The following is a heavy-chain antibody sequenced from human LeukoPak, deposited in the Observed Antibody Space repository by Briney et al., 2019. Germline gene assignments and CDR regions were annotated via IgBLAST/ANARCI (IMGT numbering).Heavy chain of an antibody. J-gene: IGHJ4*02. Sequence: GGSLRLSCAGSGFTFSIYAMHWVRQAPGKGLEWVAVISYDGSNKYYADSVKGRFTISRDNSKNTLYLQMNSLRAEDTAVYYCARGQYYYDTSGYYADYWGQGTLVTVSS. D-gene: IGHD3-22*01. CDR3: ARGQYYYDTSGYYADY. V-gene: IGHV3-30-3*01. CDR1: GFTFSIYA. CDR2: ISYDGSNK.